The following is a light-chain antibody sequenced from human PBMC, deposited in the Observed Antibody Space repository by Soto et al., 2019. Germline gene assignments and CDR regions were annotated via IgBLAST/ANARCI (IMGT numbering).Light chain of an antibody. CDR2: AAS. CDR1: QGIRSA. Sequence: IQLTQSPSSLSASVGDRVTITCRASQGIRSALGWYQQKPGKVPKLLIYAASTLQSGVPSRFSGSGSGTEFTLTISSLQPEDFATYYCQQFNSYPYTFGQGTKVDIK. V-gene: IGKV1-17*01. CDR3: QQFNSYPYT. J-gene: IGKJ2*01.